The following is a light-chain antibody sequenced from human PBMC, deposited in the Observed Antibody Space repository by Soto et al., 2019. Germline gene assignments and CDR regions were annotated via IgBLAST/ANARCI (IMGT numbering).Light chain of an antibody. Sequence: DIQMTQSPSSLSASVGDRVTITCRASQGIRNDLAWYQQKPGKAPKRLIYAASSVQSGVPSRFSGSGSGTEFTLTISSLQPEDFATDYYLHYNSYPPTVGQATKVEIK. CDR1: QGIRND. V-gene: IGKV1-17*01. CDR2: AAS. J-gene: IGKJ1*01. CDR3: LHYNSYPPT.